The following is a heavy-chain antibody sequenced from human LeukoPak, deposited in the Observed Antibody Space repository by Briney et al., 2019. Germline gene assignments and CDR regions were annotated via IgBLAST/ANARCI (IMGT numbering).Heavy chain of an antibody. J-gene: IGHJ4*02. CDR2: IYYSGST. CDR3: ASFGFWSGYYGFGY. Sequence: SETLSLTCTVSGGSISSSSYYWGWIRQPPGKGLEWIGSIYYSGSTYYNPSLKSRVTISVDTSKNQFSLKLSSVTAADTAVYYCASFGFWSGYYGFGYWGQGTLVTVSS. D-gene: IGHD3-3*01. CDR1: GGSISSSSYY. V-gene: IGHV4-39*01.